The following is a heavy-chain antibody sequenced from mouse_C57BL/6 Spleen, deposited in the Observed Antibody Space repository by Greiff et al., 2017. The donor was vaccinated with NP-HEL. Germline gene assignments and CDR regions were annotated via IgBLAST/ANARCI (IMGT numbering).Heavy chain of an antibody. CDR1: GYTFTSYW. V-gene: IGHV1-69*01. CDR2: IDPSDSYT. Sequence: QVQLQQPGAELVMPGASVKLSCKASGYTFTSYWMHWVKQRPGPGLEWIGEIDPSDSYTNYNQKFKGKSTLTVDKSSSTAYMQLSSLTSEDSAVYYCARGTTVVARGFAYWGQGTLVTVSA. CDR3: ARGTTVVARGFAY. J-gene: IGHJ3*01. D-gene: IGHD1-1*01.